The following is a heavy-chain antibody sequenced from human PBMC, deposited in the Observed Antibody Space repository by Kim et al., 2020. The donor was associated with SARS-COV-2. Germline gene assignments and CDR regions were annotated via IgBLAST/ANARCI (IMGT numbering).Heavy chain of an antibody. Sequence: GGSLRLSCAASGFTFSSYSMNWVRQAPGKGLEWVSSISSSSSYIYYADSVKGRFTISRDNAKNSLYLQMNSLRAEDTAVYYCARDGGDRTIYYYYGMDVWGQGTTVTVSS. D-gene: IGHD1-7*01. V-gene: IGHV3-21*01. J-gene: IGHJ6*02. CDR2: ISSSSSYI. CDR3: ARDGGDRTIYYYYGMDV. CDR1: GFTFSSYS.